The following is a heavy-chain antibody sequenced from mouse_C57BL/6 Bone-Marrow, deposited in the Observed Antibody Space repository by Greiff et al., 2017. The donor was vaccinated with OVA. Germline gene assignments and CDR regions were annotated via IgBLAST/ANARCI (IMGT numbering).Heavy chain of an antibody. J-gene: IGHJ3*01. CDR2: IRSKSSNYAT. Sequence: EVMLVESGGGLVQPKGSLKLSCAASGFTFNTYAMHWVRQAPGKGLEWVARIRSKSSNYATYYADSVKDRFTISRDDSQSMLYLQMNNLKTEDTAMYYCVGEERGQLRLEFAYWGQGTLVTVSA. CDR1: GFTFNTYA. CDR3: VGEERGQLRLEFAY. D-gene: IGHD3-2*02. V-gene: IGHV10-3*01.